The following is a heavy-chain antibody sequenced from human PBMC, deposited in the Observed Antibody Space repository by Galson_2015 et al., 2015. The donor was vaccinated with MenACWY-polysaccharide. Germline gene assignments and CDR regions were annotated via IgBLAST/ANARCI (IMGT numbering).Heavy chain of an antibody. V-gene: IGHV4-39*07. J-gene: IGHJ5*02. Sequence: RQPPGKGLEWIGSIYDSGTTYYNPSLKGRVTISIDTSKNQFFLNVTSVTAADTAVYFCARDSHYYGSGSFGWFDPWGQGILVPVSS. CDR3: ARDSHYYGSGSFGWFDP. D-gene: IGHD3-10*01. CDR2: IYDSGTT.